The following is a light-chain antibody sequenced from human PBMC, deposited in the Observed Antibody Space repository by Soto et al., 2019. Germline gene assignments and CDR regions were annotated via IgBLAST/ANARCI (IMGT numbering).Light chain of an antibody. V-gene: IGKV1-8*01. CDR2: AAS. J-gene: IGKJ5*01. CDR3: QQYYSYPIT. Sequence: AIRMTQSPSSFSASTGYRFTITCRASQGISSYLAWYQQKPGKAPKLLIYAASTLQSGVPPRFSGSGSGTDFTLTISCLQSEDFATYYCQQYYSYPITFGQGTRREIK. CDR1: QGISSY.